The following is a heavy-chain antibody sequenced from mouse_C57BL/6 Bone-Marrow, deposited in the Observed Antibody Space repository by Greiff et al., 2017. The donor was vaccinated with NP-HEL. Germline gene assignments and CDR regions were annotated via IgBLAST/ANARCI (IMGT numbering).Heavy chain of an antibody. J-gene: IGHJ4*01. CDR1: GYTFTSYW. CDR2: IHPNSGST. D-gene: IGHD1-2*01. Sequence: QVQLQQPGAELVKPGASVKLSCKASGYTFTSYWMHWVKQRPGQGLEWIGMIHPNSGSTNYNEKFKSKATLTVDKSSSTAYMQLSSLTSKDSAVYYCAWGGLLRPVLYYYAMDYWGQGTSVTVSS. CDR3: AWGGLLRPVLYYYAMDY. V-gene: IGHV1-64*01.